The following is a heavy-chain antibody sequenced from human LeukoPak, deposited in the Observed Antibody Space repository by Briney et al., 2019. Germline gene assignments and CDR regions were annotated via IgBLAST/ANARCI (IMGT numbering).Heavy chain of an antibody. J-gene: IGHJ4*02. CDR1: GGPISSNIHF. CDR2: IHHTGTT. CDR3: ARQTTGTFQWTFDY. D-gene: IGHD2/OR15-2a*01. V-gene: IGHV4-39*01. Sequence: SETLSLTCTASGGPISSNIHFWGWIRQSPGKGPEWNETIHHTGTTFYNPSLKSRVTVFVDTSKNQFFLRLSSVTAADTAVYYCARQTTGTFQWTFDYWGQGALITVSS.